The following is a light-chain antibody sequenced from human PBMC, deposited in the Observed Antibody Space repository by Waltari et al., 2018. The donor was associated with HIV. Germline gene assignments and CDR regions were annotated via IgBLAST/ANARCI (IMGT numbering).Light chain of an antibody. V-gene: IGKV3-11*01. CDR2: AAS. J-gene: IGKJ4*01. CDR3: HQRSIWPLT. CDR1: QSVSSY. Sequence: EIVLTQSPATLSLSPGERATLSCRASQSVSSYLAWYQQKPGQAPRLLIYAASNRATGSPARFSGSGYGTDFTLTISSLEPEDFAVYYCHQRSIWPLTFGGGTKVEIK.